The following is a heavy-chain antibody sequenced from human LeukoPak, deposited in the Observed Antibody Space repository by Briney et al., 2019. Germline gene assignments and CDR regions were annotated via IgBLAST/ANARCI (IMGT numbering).Heavy chain of an antibody. CDR3: ARVGATGVWDFDY. V-gene: IGHV4-61*02. J-gene: IGHJ4*02. CDR2: IYTSGST. Sequence: SQTLSLTCTVSGGSISSGSYYWSWIRQPAGKGLEWIARIYTSGSTNYNPSLKSRVTISVDTSKNQFSLKLSSVTAADTAVYYCARVGATGVWDFDYWGQGTLVTVSS. D-gene: IGHD3-16*01. CDR1: GGSISSGSYY.